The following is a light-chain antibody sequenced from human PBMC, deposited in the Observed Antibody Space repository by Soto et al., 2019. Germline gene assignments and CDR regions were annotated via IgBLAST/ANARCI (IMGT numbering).Light chain of an antibody. CDR2: AAS. CDR1: QDIATH. Sequence: IEMTQSPSSLSASVGNRVTITCQASQDIATHLNWYQQKPGKAPKLLIYAASSLQSGVPSRFRGSGAGTDCTLTISSLQPEDVETDGCLQNFNFPWTFCLGTQV. J-gene: IGKJ1*01. V-gene: IGKV1-6*01. CDR3: LQNFNFPWT.